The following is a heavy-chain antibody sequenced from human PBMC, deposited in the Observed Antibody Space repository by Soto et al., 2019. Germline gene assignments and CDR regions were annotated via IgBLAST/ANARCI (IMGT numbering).Heavy chain of an antibody. V-gene: IGHV3-66*01. CDR3: TTPRKLGYCSSTSCFRGHYYYGMDV. Sequence: GGSLRLSCAASGFTVSSNYMSWVRQAPGKGLEWVSVIYSGGRTYYADSVKGRFTISRDDSKNTLYLQMNSLKTEDTAVYYCTTPRKLGYCSSTSCFRGHYYYGMDVWGQGTTVTVSS. CDR1: GFTVSSNY. CDR2: IYSGGRT. D-gene: IGHD2-2*01. J-gene: IGHJ6*02.